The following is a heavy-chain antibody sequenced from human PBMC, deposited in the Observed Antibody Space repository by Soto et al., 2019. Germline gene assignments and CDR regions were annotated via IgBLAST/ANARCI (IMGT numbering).Heavy chain of an antibody. CDR1: GFTFSIYG. CDR3: AKDTYYYDRSGYYTYDY. CDR2: ISYDGSNK. V-gene: IGHV3-30*18. Sequence: GGSLRLSCAASGFTFSIYGVHWFGQAPGKGLEWVAVISYDGSNKHYADSVKGRFTISRDNSKNTLDLQMNSLRAEDTAVYYCAKDTYYYDRSGYYTYDYWGQGTQVTVSS. D-gene: IGHD3-22*01. J-gene: IGHJ4*02.